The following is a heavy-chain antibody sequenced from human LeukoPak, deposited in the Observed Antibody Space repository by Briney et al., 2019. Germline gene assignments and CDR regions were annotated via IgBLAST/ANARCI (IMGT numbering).Heavy chain of an antibody. Sequence: GGSLRLSCAASGFTFSSYAMSWVRQAPGKGLEWVSAISGSGGSTYYADSVKGRFTISRDNSKNTLYLQMNSLRAEDTAVYYCAKDLSPGFDYGYDYWGQGTLVTVSS. CDR2: ISGSGGST. V-gene: IGHV3-23*01. CDR3: AKDLSPGFDYGYDY. J-gene: IGHJ4*02. CDR1: GFTFSSYA. D-gene: IGHD4-17*01.